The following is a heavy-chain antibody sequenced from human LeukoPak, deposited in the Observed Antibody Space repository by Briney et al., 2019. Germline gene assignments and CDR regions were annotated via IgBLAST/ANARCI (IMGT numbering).Heavy chain of an antibody. J-gene: IGHJ4*02. CDR3: VRDLVIFEY. Sequence: GGSLGLSCTSSGFTFSNYAMTWVRQAPGKGLEWVSTISGAGGSTYYADSVEGRFTISRDNSKNTLSLQMNSLRAEDTAIYYCVRDLVIFEYWGQGTLVTVSS. CDR2: ISGAGGST. V-gene: IGHV3-23*01. CDR1: GFTFSNYA.